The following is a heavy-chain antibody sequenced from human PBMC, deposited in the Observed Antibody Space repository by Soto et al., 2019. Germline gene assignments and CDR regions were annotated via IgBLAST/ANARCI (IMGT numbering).Heavy chain of an antibody. CDR3: ARALVWSGSYYAFDY. Sequence: EVQLVESGGGLVQPGGSLRLSCAASGFTFSSYWMYWVRQAPGKGLVWVSRINSDGSSTTYADSVKGRFTISRHNAKNTLYLQMNSLRAEDTAVYYCARALVWSGSYYAFDYWGQGTLVTVSS. V-gene: IGHV3-74*01. D-gene: IGHD1-26*01. J-gene: IGHJ4*02. CDR2: INSDGSST. CDR1: GFTFSSYW.